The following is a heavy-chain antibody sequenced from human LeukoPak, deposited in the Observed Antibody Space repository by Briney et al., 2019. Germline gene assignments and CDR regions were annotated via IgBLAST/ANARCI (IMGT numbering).Heavy chain of an antibody. CDR3: ARVQRPLDGADY. CDR1: GGSISSYY. V-gene: IGHV4-59*01. D-gene: IGHD1-1*01. Sequence: KASETLSLTCTVSGGSISSYYWSWIRQPPGKGLEWIGYIYYSGSTYYNPSLKSRVTISVDTSKTLFSLKLSSVTAADTAVYYCARVQRPLDGADYWGQGTLVTVSS. J-gene: IGHJ4*02. CDR2: IYYSGST.